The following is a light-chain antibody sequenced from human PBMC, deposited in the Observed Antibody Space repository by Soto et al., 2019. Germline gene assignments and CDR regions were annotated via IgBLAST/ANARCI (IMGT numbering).Light chain of an antibody. Sequence: EIVLTQSPGTLSLSPGERATLSCRASQSVSSNYLAWYQQKPGQAPRLLIYGASSRATGIPDRFSGSGSGTDFTLTISSLEPEDSAVYYCHQYNNWPPYTFGQGTKLDIK. V-gene: IGKV3-20*01. CDR2: GAS. CDR3: HQYNNWPPYT. J-gene: IGKJ2*01. CDR1: QSVSSNY.